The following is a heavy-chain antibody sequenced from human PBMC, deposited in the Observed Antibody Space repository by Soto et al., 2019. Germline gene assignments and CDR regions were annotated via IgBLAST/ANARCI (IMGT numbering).Heavy chain of an antibody. CDR2: ISYDGSNK. Sequence: GGSLRLSCTASGFTFSSYAMHWVRQAPGKGLEWVAVISYDGSNKYYADSVKVRFTISRDNSKNTLYLQMNSMRAEDTAVYYCAREKGFGELGSAGYYGMDVWGQGTTVTV. D-gene: IGHD3-10*01. CDR1: GFTFSSYA. J-gene: IGHJ6*02. V-gene: IGHV3-30-3*01. CDR3: AREKGFGELGSAGYYGMDV.